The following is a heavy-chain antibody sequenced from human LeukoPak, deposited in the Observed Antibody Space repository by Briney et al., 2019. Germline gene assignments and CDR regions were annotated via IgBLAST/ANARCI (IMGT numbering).Heavy chain of an antibody. CDR2: NYYSAST. V-gene: IGHV4-39*07. Sequence: SETLSLTCTVSGGSISSSSYYWGWIRQPPGKGLEGIGSNYYSASTYYNPPLNSRVTISVVTSKNQFSLKLSSVTGADTAVYYCARDVIRGPRGESATEISGFDPWGQGTLVTVSS. CDR1: GGSISSSSYY. D-gene: IGHD2-15*01. CDR3: ARDVIRGPRGESATEISGFDP. J-gene: IGHJ5*02.